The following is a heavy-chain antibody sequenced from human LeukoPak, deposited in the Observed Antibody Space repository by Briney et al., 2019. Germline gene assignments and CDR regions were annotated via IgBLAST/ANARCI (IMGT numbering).Heavy chain of an antibody. D-gene: IGHD3-3*01. CDR2: IKQDGSEK. Sequence: GGSLRLSCAASGFTFSSYWMSWVRQAPGKGLEWVANIKQDGSEKYYVDSVKGRFTISRDNSKNTLYLQMNSLRAEDTAVYYCARDLRDFWSGYYSLYYYYYGMDVWGQGTTVTVSS. CDR3: ARDLRDFWSGYYSLYYYYYGMDV. J-gene: IGHJ6*02. V-gene: IGHV3-7*01. CDR1: GFTFSSYW.